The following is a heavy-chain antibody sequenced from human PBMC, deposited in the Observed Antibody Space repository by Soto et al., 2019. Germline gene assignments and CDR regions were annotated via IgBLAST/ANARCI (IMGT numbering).Heavy chain of an antibody. Sequence: QVQLQESGPGLVKPSETLSLTCTVSGGSISSYYWSWIRQPPGKGLEWIGYIYYSGSTNYNPSRKSRVTISVDTSKNQFSLKLSSVTAADTAVYYCARTYCSGGSCYSLNWFDPWGQGTLVTVSS. V-gene: IGHV4-59*01. J-gene: IGHJ5*02. CDR2: IYYSGST. D-gene: IGHD2-15*01. CDR3: ARTYCSGGSCYSLNWFDP. CDR1: GGSISSYY.